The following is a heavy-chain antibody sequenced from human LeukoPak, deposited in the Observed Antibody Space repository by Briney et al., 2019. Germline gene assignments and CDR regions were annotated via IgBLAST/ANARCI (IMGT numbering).Heavy chain of an antibody. CDR3: ARHRGYSYGYLDY. J-gene: IGHJ4*02. CDR2: IYRSGSA. Sequence: PSETLSLTCTVSGGSISITGYYWGWIRQPPGKGLEWIGSIYRSGSAYYKPSLTSRGTMSVDTSKNQFSLKLSSVTASDTAVYYCARHRGYSYGYLDYWGQGTLVSVSS. CDR1: GGSISITGYY. V-gene: IGHV4-39*01. D-gene: IGHD5-18*01.